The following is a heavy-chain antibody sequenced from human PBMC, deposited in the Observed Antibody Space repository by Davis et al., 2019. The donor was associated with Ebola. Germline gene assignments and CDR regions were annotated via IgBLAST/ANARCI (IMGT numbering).Heavy chain of an antibody. CDR1: GGSFHFYS. D-gene: IGHD3-10*01. CDR3: ARGSPWFGVVDVLRGFDT. J-gene: IGHJ5*02. CDR2: INHTGET. Sequence: LRLSCTVSGGSFHFYSWTWIRPSPGERLEWIGDINHTGETTYNPSLRPRVLISVDKSKEEFSLQVTPVTAADTAIYYCARGSPWFGVVDVLRGFDTWGQGSLVTVSS. V-gene: IGHV4-34*01.